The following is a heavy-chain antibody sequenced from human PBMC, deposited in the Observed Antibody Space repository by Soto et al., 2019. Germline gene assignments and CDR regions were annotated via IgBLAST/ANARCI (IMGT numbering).Heavy chain of an antibody. Sequence: GASVKVSCKASGGTFSSYTISWVRQAPGQGLEWMGRIIPILGIANYAQKFQGRVTITADKSTSTAYMELSSLRSEDTAVYYCARDAGLVPKDIVVVVAATRYNWFDPWGQGTLVTVSS. D-gene: IGHD2-15*01. CDR1: GGTFSSYT. J-gene: IGHJ5*02. V-gene: IGHV1-69*04. CDR3: ARDAGLVPKDIVVVVAATRYNWFDP. CDR2: IIPILGIA.